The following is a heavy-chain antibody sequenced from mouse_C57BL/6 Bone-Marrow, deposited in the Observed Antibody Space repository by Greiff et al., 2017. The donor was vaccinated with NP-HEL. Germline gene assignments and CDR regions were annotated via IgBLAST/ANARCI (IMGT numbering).Heavy chain of an antibody. Sequence: EVQGVESGGDLVKPGGSLKLSCAASGFTFSSYGMSWVRQTPDKRLEWVATLSSGGSYTYYPDSVKGRFTISRDNAKNTLYLQMSSLKSEDTAMYYCARPRLAWFAYWGQGTLVTVSA. CDR3: ARPRLAWFAY. J-gene: IGHJ3*01. CDR2: LSSGGSYT. CDR1: GFTFSSYG. V-gene: IGHV5-6*01.